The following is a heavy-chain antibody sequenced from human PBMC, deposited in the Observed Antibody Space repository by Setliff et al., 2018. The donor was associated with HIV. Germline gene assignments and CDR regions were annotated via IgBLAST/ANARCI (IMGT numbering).Heavy chain of an antibody. CDR3: ARTPHYYDYAWGSYGAPLYYFDH. J-gene: IGHJ4*02. D-gene: IGHD3-16*01. CDR1: GDSISSYS. CDR2: IGSSSSTI. V-gene: IGHV3-48*01. Sequence: PSETLSLTCNVSGDSISSYSMNWVRQALGKGLEWISYIGSSSSTIYYADSVKGRFTISRDNAKNSLYLQMNSLRAEDTAVYYCARTPHYYDYAWGSYGAPLYYFDHWGQGTLVTVPQ.